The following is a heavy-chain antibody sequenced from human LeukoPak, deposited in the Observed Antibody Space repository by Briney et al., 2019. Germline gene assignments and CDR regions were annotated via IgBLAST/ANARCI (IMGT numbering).Heavy chain of an antibody. CDR2: INVGNDNT. D-gene: IGHD6-19*01. CDR1: GYTFTSYL. J-gene: IGHJ3*02. CDR3: ARLLSGWYGAFDI. Sequence: ASVKVSCKASGYTFTSYLIHWVRQAPGQRLEWMGWINVGNDNTKYSQNFQGRVTITRDTSASTAYVELSSLRSEDTAVYYCARLLSGWYGAFDIWGQGTMVTVSS. V-gene: IGHV1-3*01.